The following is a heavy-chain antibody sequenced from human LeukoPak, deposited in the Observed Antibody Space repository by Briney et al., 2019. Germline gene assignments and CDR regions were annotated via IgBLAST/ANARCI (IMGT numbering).Heavy chain of an antibody. CDR1: GGSISSYY. CDR2: IYYSGST. V-gene: IGHV4-59*01. J-gene: IGHJ4*02. Sequence: PSETLTLTCTVSGGSISSYYWSWIRQPPGKGLEWIGYIYYSGSTNYNPSLKSRVTISVDTSKNQFSLKLSSVTAADTAVYYCARVTSMRVEYYDILTGYYPLYYFDYWGQGTLVTVSS. CDR3: ARVTSMRVEYYDILTGYYPLYYFDY. D-gene: IGHD3-9*01.